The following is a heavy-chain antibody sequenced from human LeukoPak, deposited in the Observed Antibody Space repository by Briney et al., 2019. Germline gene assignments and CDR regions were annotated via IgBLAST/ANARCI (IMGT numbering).Heavy chain of an antibody. V-gene: IGHV3-33*08. CDR3: ASRRGGIVGDY. D-gene: IGHD2-15*01. J-gene: IGHJ4*02. Sequence: GGSLRLSCAASGFTFSSYGTHWVRQAPGKGLEWVALIWYDGSNKYYADSVKGRFTISRDNSKNTVYLQMNSLRAEDTAVYYCASRRGGIVGDYWGQGTLVTVSS. CDR1: GFTFSSYG. CDR2: IWYDGSNK.